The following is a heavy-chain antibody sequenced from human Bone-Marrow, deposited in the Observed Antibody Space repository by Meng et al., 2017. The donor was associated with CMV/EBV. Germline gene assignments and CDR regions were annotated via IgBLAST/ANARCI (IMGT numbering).Heavy chain of an antibody. CDR2: INSDGSST. V-gene: IGHV3-74*01. J-gene: IGHJ4*02. D-gene: IGHD1-26*01. CDR1: GFTFSSYW. Sequence: GESLKISCAASGFTFSSYWMHWVRQAPGKGLVWVSRINSDGSSTSYTDTVKGRFTLSRDNAKNSLYLQMNSLRAEDTAVYYWSRSAWEVGAQYYFDYWGQGTLVTVSS. CDR3: SRSAWEVGAQYYFDY.